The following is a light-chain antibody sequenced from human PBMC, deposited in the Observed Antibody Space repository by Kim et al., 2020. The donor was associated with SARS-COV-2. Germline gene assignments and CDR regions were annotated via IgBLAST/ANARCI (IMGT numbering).Light chain of an antibody. J-gene: IGLJ3*02. V-gene: IGLV1-44*01. CDR1: SSNIGSNN. Sequence: QSVLTQPPSASGTPGQRVTISCSGSSSNIGSNNVVWYQQLPGAAPNLLIYSNNQRPSGIPDRFSGSRSGTSASLAISGLQSGDEADYYCAVWDDSLKQGVFGEGTQLTV. CDR3: AVWDDSLKQGV. CDR2: SNN.